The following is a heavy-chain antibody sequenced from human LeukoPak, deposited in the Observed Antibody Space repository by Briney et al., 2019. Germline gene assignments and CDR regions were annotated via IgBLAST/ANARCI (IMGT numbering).Heavy chain of an antibody. J-gene: IGHJ3*02. V-gene: IGHV3-53*01. Sequence: PGRSLRLSCAASGFTVSRNNLIWVRQPPGKGLEWVSVIYSGDSTYYAESVQGRFTISRDRTKNTLYLQMNSLRAEDTAVYYCARDHLHDSSGYDAFDIWGQGTMVTVSS. CDR1: GFTVSRNN. D-gene: IGHD3-22*01. CDR3: ARDHLHDSSGYDAFDI. CDR2: IYSGDST.